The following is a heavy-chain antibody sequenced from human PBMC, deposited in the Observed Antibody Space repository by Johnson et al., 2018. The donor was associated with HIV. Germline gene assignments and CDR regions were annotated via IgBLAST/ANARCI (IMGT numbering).Heavy chain of an antibody. CDR1: GFTFSSYA. J-gene: IGHJ3*02. Sequence: QVQLVESGGGVVQPGRSLRLSCAASGFTFSSYAMHWVSQAPGKGLEWVAVISYDGSNKYYADSVKGRFTISRDNSKNTLYLQMNSLRAEDTAVYYCARVTMRVVVMQAFDIWGQGTMVTVSS. CDR2: ISYDGSNK. V-gene: IGHV3-30-3*01. D-gene: IGHD3-22*01. CDR3: ARVTMRVVVMQAFDI.